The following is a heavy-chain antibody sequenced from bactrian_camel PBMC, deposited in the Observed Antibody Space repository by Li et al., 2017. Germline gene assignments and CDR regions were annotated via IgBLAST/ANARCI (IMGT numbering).Heavy chain of an antibody. J-gene: IGHJ4*01. CDR2: ITNGRGSGT. CDR3: ATTGGAY. D-gene: IGHD7*01. V-gene: IGHV3S1*01. Sequence: HVQLVESGGGLVQPGGSLRVSCTASGFTFSTNWMSWVRQAPGKGLEWVSSITNGRGSGTDYADSVKGRFTISRDNAKSTMYLQMNSLKSEDTALYYCATTGGAYWGQGTQVTVS. CDR1: GFTFSTNW.